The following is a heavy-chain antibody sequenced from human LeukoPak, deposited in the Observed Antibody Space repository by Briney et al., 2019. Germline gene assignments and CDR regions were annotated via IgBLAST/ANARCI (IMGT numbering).Heavy chain of an antibody. Sequence: ASVKVSCKASGYTFTGYYMHWVRQAPGQGLEWMGRINPNSGGTNYAQKFQGRVTMTRDTSISTAYMELSRLRSDDTAVYYCARDLTMVRGVIITWAGSDDAFDIWGQGTMVTVS. V-gene: IGHV1-2*06. CDR1: GYTFTGYY. D-gene: IGHD3-10*01. CDR2: INPNSGGT. J-gene: IGHJ3*02. CDR3: ARDLTMVRGVIITWAGSDDAFDI.